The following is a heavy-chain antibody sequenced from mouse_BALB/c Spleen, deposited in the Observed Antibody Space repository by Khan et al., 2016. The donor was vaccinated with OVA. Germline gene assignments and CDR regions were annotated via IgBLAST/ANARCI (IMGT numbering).Heavy chain of an antibody. D-gene: IGHD4-1*01. Sequence: VQLKQSGPELVEPGASVKMSCKTSGYTFTNYVLHWVKQRPGQGLEWIAYINPDNAGTRYNEIFRGKATLTSDISSTTAYLELSSLTSEDSAVYYWAREASSWDFSFPYWGQGTLVTVSA. CDR2: INPDNAGT. V-gene: IGHV1S136*01. J-gene: IGHJ3*01. CDR1: GYTFTNYV. CDR3: AREASSWDFSFPY.